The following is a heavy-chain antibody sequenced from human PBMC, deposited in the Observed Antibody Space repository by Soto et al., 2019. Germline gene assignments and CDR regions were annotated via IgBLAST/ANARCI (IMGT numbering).Heavy chain of an antibody. D-gene: IGHD1-1*01. Sequence: QVQLQQWGAGLLKPSETLSLTCAVYGGFVSSGSYYWSWFRKPPGKGLEWIGEVSHSGGTHFNPSLMSRVTISVDTSKNQFSLKMSSVTAADTALYYCARVERGTATTVVDAFDIWGPGTMVTVSS. CDR1: GGFVSSGSYY. J-gene: IGHJ3*02. CDR2: VSHSGGT. V-gene: IGHV4-34*01. CDR3: ARVERGTATTVVDAFDI.